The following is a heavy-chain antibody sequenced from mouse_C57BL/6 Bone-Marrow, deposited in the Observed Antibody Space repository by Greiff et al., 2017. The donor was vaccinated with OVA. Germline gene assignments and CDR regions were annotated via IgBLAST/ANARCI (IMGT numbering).Heavy chain of an antibody. CDR1: GFTFTNYY. Sequence: EVHLVESGGGLVQPGDSLSLSCAASGFTFTNYYMSWVRQPPGKALEWLAFIRNKPNGSTTEYSASVKGRFTISRDNSQSILYLQMNALRAEDSATYYCARYEGRVAVDYFDYWGQGTALTVSS. J-gene: IGHJ2*01. CDR3: ARYEGRVAVDYFDY. V-gene: IGHV7-3*01. CDR2: IRNKPNGSTT. D-gene: IGHD1-1*01.